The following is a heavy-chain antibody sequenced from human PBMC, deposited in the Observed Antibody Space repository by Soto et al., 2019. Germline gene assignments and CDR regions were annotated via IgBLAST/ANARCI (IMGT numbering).Heavy chain of an antibody. V-gene: IGHV3-30-3*01. CDR3: ARDRIQLWFCVGAFDV. D-gene: IGHD5-18*01. CDR1: GFTFSSYI. CDR2: ISSDGSNS. J-gene: IGHJ3*01. Sequence: GGSLRLSCAASGFTFSSYIMHLVRQAPGKGLEWVASISSDGSNSGSLDSVRGRFSISRDKSDNTLYLQMTSLSPEDSAVYFCARDRIQLWFCVGAFDVWGHGTMVTVSS.